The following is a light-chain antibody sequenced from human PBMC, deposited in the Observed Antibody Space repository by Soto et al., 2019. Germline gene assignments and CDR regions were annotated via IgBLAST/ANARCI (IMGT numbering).Light chain of an antibody. J-gene: IGLJ2*01. CDR1: SSDVGSYNL. CDR2: EGS. Sequence: QSALTQPASVSGSPGQSITISCTGTSSDVGSYNLVSWYQQHPGKAPKLMIYEGSKGPSGVSNRFSGSKSGNTASLTISGLQAEDEADYYCCSYAGSSTSLFGGGTKLTVL. CDR3: CSYAGSSTSL. V-gene: IGLV2-23*01.